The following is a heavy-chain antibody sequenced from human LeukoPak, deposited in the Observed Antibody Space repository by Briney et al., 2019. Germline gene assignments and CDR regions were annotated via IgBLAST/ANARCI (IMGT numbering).Heavy chain of an antibody. CDR3: ARGEYCSGGSCYAHFDY. CDR2: INHSGST. D-gene: IGHD2-15*01. Sequence: PSETLSLTCTVSGGSISSYYWSWIRQPPGKGLEWIGEINHSGSTNYNPSLKSRVTISVDTSKNQFSLKLSSVTAADTAVYYCARGEYCSGGSCYAHFDYWGQGTLVTVSS. CDR1: GGSISSYY. J-gene: IGHJ4*02. V-gene: IGHV4-34*01.